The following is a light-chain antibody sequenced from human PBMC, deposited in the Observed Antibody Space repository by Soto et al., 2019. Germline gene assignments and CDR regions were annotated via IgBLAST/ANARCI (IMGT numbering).Light chain of an antibody. CDR2: DAS. Sequence: EILLTQSPATLSLSPGEKVTLSCRASQIISSYLAWYQQKPGQAPRLLIYDASNRATGIPARFSGSGSGTDFTLTISSLEPEDFAVYYCQQHSNWPYTFGQGTKLELK. CDR1: QIISSY. J-gene: IGKJ2*01. CDR3: QQHSNWPYT. V-gene: IGKV3-11*01.